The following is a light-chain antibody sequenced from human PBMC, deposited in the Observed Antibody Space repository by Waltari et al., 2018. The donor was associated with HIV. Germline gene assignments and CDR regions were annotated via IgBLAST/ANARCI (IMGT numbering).Light chain of an antibody. V-gene: IGLV2-14*01. CDR2: EVT. CDR1: IRDIGDSDS. CDR3: LLKIGSNTPI. J-gene: IGLJ2*01. Sequence: QSALTQPASVSGSPGPSITISCTVSIRDIGDSDSVSWYQHYPGKLPKLVIYEVTNRPSGVSDRFSGSKAGNTASLAISGLQAEDEADYYCLLKIGSNTPIFGGGTKLTVL.